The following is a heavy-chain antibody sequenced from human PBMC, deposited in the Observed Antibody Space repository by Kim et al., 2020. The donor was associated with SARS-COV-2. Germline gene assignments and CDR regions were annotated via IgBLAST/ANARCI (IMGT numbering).Heavy chain of an antibody. V-gene: IGHV4-59*13. D-gene: IGHD5-12*01. CDR2: IYYSGST. Sequence: SETLSLTCTVSGGSISSYYWSWIRQPPGKGLEWIGYIYYSGSTNYNPSLKSRVTISVDTSKNQFSLKLSSVTAADTAVYYCARGGFHPGAFDIWGQGTMVTVSS. CDR1: GGSISSYY. J-gene: IGHJ3*02. CDR3: ARGGFHPGAFDI.